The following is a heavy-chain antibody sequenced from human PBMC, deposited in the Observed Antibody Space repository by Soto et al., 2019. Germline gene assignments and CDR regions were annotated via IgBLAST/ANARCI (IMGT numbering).Heavy chain of an antibody. CDR3: AKSLGLRYYLEY. CDR2: ISGSGAST. V-gene: IGHV3-23*01. Sequence: EVQLLESGGGLVQPGGSLRLSCETSGFTFSNYAMSWVRQAPGKGLEWVSGISGSGASTYYSDSVKGRFTISRDNSKNTLYLQMYRLRAEDTAVYYCAKSLGLRYYLEYWGQGTLVTVSS. D-gene: IGHD5-18*01. CDR1: GFTFSNYA. J-gene: IGHJ4*02.